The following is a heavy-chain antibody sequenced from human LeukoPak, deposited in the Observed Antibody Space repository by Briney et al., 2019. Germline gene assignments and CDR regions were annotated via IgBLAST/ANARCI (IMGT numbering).Heavy chain of an antibody. Sequence: WASVKVSCKASGYTFTGYYMHWVRQAPGQGLEWMGRINPNSGGTNYAQKFQGRVTMTRGTSISTAYMELSRLRSDDTAVYYCAMWGVGANYYYYMDVWGKGTTVTVSS. D-gene: IGHD1-26*01. CDR2: INPNSGGT. CDR1: GYTFTGYY. CDR3: AMWGVGANYYYYMDV. J-gene: IGHJ6*03. V-gene: IGHV1-2*06.